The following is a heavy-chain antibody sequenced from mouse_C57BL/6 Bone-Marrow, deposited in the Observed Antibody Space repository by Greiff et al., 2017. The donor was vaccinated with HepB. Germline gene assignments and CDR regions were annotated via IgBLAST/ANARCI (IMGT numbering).Heavy chain of an antibody. Sequence: QVQLQQPGAELVKPGASVKLPCKASGYTFTSYWMQWVKQRPGQGLEWIGEIDPSDSYTNYNQKFKGKATLTVDTSSSTAYMQLSSLTSEDSAVYYCARAMISDYWGQGTTLTVSS. CDR1: GYTFTSYW. J-gene: IGHJ2*01. CDR2: IDPSDSYT. CDR3: ARAMISDY. V-gene: IGHV1-50*01. D-gene: IGHD2-4*01.